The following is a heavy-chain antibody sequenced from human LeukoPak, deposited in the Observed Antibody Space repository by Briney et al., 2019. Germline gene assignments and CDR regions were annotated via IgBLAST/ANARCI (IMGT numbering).Heavy chain of an antibody. Sequence: GGSLRLSCAASGFTFRSYAMHWVRQAPGKGLEWVAVISYDGSNKYYADSVKGRFTISRDNSKNTLYLQMNSLRAEDTAVYYCALAAYWGQGTLVTVSS. J-gene: IGHJ4*02. CDR1: GFTFRSYA. D-gene: IGHD3-16*01. CDR3: ALAAY. V-gene: IGHV3-30-3*01. CDR2: ISYDGSNK.